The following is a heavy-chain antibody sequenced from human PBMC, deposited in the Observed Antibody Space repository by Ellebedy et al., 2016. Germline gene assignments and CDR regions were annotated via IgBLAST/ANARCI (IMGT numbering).Heavy chain of an antibody. V-gene: IGHV1-8*01. CDR2: MNPNSGNT. Sequence: ASVKVSXKASGYTFTSYDINWVRQATGQGLEWMGWMNPNSGNTGYAQKFQGRVTMTRNTSISTAYMELSSLRSEDTAVYYCARDRLDYYYNGMDVWGQGTTVTVSS. CDR3: ARDRLDYYYNGMDV. CDR1: GYTFTSYD. J-gene: IGHJ6*02.